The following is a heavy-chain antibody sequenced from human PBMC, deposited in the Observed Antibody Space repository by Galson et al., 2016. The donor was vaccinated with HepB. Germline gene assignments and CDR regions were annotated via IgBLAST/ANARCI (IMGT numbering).Heavy chain of an antibody. CDR3: ARDSRKFLDK. J-gene: IGHJ4*02. CDR2: IYYNGTT. V-gene: IGHV4-31*03. Sequence: TLSLTCTVAGGSISSGGYYWSWIRQHPGKGLEWIGNIYYNGTTYYNPSLKSRVTLSVDTSKNEISLKLTSVIAADTAIYFCARDSRKFLDKWGQGTLVIVSS. CDR1: GGSISSGGYY. D-gene: IGHD1-14*01.